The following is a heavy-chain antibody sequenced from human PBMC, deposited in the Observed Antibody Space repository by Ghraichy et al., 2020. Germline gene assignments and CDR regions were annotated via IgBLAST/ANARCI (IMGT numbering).Heavy chain of an antibody. J-gene: IGHJ6*02. D-gene: IGHD6-19*01. CDR1: GASIRSPDYF. CDR2: AFYSGTY. CDR3: TRHSSGTLQWYYRGVDV. Sequence: SETLSLTCTVSGASIRSPDYFWVWVRQPAGKGLEWVGSAFYSGTYYYNPSLKSRVSVSVDTSKNQFSLKLTSVTAADSGLYFCTRHSSGTLQWYYRGVDVWGQGTTVIVS. V-gene: IGHV4-39*01.